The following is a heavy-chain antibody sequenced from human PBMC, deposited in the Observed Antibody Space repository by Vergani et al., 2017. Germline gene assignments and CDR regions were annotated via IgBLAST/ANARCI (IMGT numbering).Heavy chain of an antibody. CDR3: VKSLSASGEF. CDR1: GGAVNSGSNF. J-gene: IGHJ4*02. V-gene: IGHV4-61*02. Sequence: QVQLQESGPGLVKPSQTLSLTCSVSGGAVNSGSNFWTWIRQPAGKGLEWIGRTSTDGSTNYNPSLKSRVTVSVDTSKTQISLRLTSVTAEDTAVYYCVKSLSASGEFWGQGSLVTVSS. CDR2: TSTDGST. D-gene: IGHD3-10*01.